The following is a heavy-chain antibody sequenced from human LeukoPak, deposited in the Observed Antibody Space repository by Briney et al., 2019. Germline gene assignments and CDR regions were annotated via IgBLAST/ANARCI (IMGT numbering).Heavy chain of an antibody. CDR2: ISSTGGTT. D-gene: IGHD2-15*01. J-gene: IGHJ6*03. V-gene: IGHV3-23*01. CDR3: AKNGDRGAYCTGGTRYPYFYYYMDV. CDR1: GITFSSYG. Sequence: GGSLRLSCAASGITFSSYGMSWVRQAPGKGLEWVSSISSTGGTTYYADSVKGRFTISRDNSKNTLYLQMNSLRAEDTAIYYCAKNGDRGAYCTGGTRYPYFYYYMDVWGKGTTVTI.